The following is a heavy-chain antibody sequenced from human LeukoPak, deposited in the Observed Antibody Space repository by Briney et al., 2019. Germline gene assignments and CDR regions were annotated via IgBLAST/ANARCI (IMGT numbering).Heavy chain of an antibody. J-gene: IGHJ3*02. D-gene: IGHD3-3*01. CDR2: MNHSGST. CDR1: GGSISSYY. CDR3: ARGPYYDFWRPKDAFDI. V-gene: IGHV4-34*01. Sequence: PPQTLSLTCTVSGGSISSYYWSWIRQPPGKGLEWIGEMNHSGSTNYNPSLKSRVTISVDTSKNQFSLKLSSVTAADTAVYYCARGPYYDFWRPKDAFDIWGQGTMVTVSS.